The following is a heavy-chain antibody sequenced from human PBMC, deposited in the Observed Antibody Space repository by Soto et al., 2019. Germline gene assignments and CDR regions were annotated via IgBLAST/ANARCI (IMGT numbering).Heavy chain of an antibody. J-gene: IGHJ4*02. Sequence: EVQLVESGGGLVQPGGSVRLSCTASGFTFSSYWMHWVRQSPGKGLVWVSRISSDGSTTSYADSVKGRFTISRDNAKNTLFLQMNSLRAEDTAVYYCARVSRRALDYWGQGTLVTVSS. CDR3: ARVSRRALDY. V-gene: IGHV3-74*01. CDR1: GFTFSSYW. CDR2: ISSDGSTT.